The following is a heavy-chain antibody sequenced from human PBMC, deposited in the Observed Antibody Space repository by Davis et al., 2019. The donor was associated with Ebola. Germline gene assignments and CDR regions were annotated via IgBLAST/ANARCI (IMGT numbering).Heavy chain of an antibody. CDR2: IIPIFGTA. V-gene: IGHV1-69*13. D-gene: IGHD2-2*02. CDR1: GGTFSSYA. J-gene: IGHJ6*02. Sequence: SVKVSCKASGGTFSSYAISWVRQAPGQGLEWMGGIIPIFGTANYAQKFQGRVTITADESTSTAYMELSSLRSEDTAVYYCARGRCSSTSCYMTYYYGMDVWGQGTTVTVSS. CDR3: ARGRCSSTSCYMTYYYGMDV.